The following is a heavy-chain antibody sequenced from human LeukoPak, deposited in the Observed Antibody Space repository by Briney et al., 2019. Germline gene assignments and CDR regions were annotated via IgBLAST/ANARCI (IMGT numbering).Heavy chain of an antibody. J-gene: IGHJ4*02. CDR2: IKQDGSEK. V-gene: IGHV3-7*03. CDR3: ASGLELDY. Sequence: GGSLRLSCAASGFTLSSYWMRWVRQAPGKGLEWVANIKQDGSEKNYVDSVKGRFTISRDNAKNSLYLQMNSLRAEDTAVYYCASGLELDYWGQGTLVTVSS. CDR1: GFTLSSYW.